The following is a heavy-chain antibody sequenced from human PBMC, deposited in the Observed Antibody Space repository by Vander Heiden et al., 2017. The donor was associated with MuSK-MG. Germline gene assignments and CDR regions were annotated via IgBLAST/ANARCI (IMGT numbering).Heavy chain of an antibody. V-gene: IGHV3-30*02. CDR3: AKSLGVDSGHDFLFEY. Sequence: QVHLVGSGGRLVRPGGSLRLSCETSGFIFSSYGMHWLRLAPGKGLEWVAYLRFDETTVYYADSVKGRFTISKDYTRDTLFLQMNSLTTEDTGIYYCAKSLGVDSGHDFLFEYCGQGTLVTVSS. J-gene: IGHJ4*02. CDR1: GFIFSSYG. CDR2: LRFDETTV. D-gene: IGHD5-12*01.